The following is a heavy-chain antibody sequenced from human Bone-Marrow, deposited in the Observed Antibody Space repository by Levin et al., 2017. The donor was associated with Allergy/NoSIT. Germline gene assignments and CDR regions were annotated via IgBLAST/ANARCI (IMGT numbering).Heavy chain of an antibody. V-gene: IGHV3-73*01. Sequence: QAGESLRLSCAVSGLTFSDFAFHWVRQSPGKGLEWLGRIRNKANNHATNYAASLEGRFTISRDDSENTAYLQMNSLRTEDTAVYYCTRGGAICSDGVCYDAFDFWGQGTVVAVSS. D-gene: IGHD2-15*01. CDR2: IRNKANNHAT. CDR3: TRGGAICSDGVCYDAFDF. J-gene: IGHJ3*01. CDR1: GLTFSDFA.